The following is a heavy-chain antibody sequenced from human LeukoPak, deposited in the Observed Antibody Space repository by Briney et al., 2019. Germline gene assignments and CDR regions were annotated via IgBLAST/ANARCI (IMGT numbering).Heavy chain of an antibody. D-gene: IGHD2-2*01. V-gene: IGHV3-7*01. CDR1: GFTFSSYW. CDR2: IKQDGSEK. J-gene: IGHJ3*02. CDR3: ARDKGPAAISNAFDI. Sequence: GSLRLSCAASGFTFSSYWMSWVRQAPGKGLEWVANIKQDGSEKYYVDSVKGRFTISRDNAKNSLYLQMNSLRAEDTAVYYCARDKGPAAISNAFDIWGQGTTVTVSS.